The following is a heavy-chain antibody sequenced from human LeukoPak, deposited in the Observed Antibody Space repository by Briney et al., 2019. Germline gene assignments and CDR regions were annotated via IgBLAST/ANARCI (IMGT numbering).Heavy chain of an antibody. CDR2: IGNSGST. CDR1: GFTLSSYE. D-gene: IGHD5-24*01. V-gene: IGHV3-48*03. J-gene: IGHJ1*01. CDR3: ASLWKLPGGN. Sequence: PGGSLRLSCAAFGFTLSSYEMNWVRQAPGKGLEWVSYIGNSGSTKYADSVRGRFTISRDNTKSPVYLQMNSLRVEDTAVYYCASLWKLPGGNWGQGTLVTVSS.